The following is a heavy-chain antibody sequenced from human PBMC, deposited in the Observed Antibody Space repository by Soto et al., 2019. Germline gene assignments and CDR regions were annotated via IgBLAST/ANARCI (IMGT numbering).Heavy chain of an antibody. D-gene: IGHD5-18*01. CDR1: GFTFSSYA. J-gene: IGHJ4*02. CDR3: AKDGLGAYSYGSYYFDY. V-gene: IGHV3-23*01. Sequence: EVQLLESGGGLVQPGGSLRLSCAASGFTFSSYAMSWVRQAPGKGLEWVSTISGSGGGTYYADSVKGRFTVSRDNSKNTLYLQMNSLRAEDTAVYYCAKDGLGAYSYGSYYFDYWGQGTLVTVSS. CDR2: ISGSGGGT.